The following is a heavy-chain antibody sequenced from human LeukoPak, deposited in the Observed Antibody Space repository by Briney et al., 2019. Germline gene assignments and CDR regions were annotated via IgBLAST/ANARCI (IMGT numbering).Heavy chain of an antibody. J-gene: IGHJ4*02. CDR3: AKDLCSSTSCRYRVASQGFDY. V-gene: IGHV3-30*02. D-gene: IGHD2-2*01. Sequence: GGSLRLSCAASGFTFDDYAMHWVRQAPGKGLEWVAFIRYDGSNKYYADSVKGRFTISRDNSKNTLYLQMNSLRAEDTAVYYCAKDLCSSTSCRYRVASQGFDYWGQGTLVTVSS. CDR2: IRYDGSNK. CDR1: GFTFDDYA.